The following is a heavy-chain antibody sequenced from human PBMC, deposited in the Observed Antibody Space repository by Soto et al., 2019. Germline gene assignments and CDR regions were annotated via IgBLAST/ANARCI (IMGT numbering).Heavy chain of an antibody. CDR3: AIDGRYCSGGSCARLPEYFQH. Sequence: GGSLRLSCAASGFTFSSYAMSWVRQAPGKGLEWVSYISSSSSTIYYADSVKGRFTISRDNAKNSLYLQMNSLRDEDTAVYYCAIDGRYCSGGSCARLPEYFQHWGQGTLVTGCS. J-gene: IGHJ1*01. D-gene: IGHD2-15*01. CDR2: ISSSSSTI. CDR1: GFTFSSYA. V-gene: IGHV3-48*02.